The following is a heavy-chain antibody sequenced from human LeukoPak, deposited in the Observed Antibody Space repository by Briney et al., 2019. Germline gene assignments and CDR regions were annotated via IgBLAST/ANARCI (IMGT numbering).Heavy chain of an antibody. CDR1: GGTFSSYA. Sequence: GASVKVSCKASGGTFSSYAISWVRQAPGQGLEWMGGIIPIFGTANYAQKFQGRVTITADESTSTAYMELSSLRSEDTAVYYCASAPPSSSWYSWFDPWGQGTLVTVSS. V-gene: IGHV1-69*13. J-gene: IGHJ5*02. CDR3: ASAPPSSSWYSWFDP. CDR2: IIPIFGTA. D-gene: IGHD6-13*01.